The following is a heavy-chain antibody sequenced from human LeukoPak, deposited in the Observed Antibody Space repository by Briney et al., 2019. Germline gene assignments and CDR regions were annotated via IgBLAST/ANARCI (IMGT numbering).Heavy chain of an antibody. D-gene: IGHD3-3*01. CDR3: ARGGTTIFGVVTDAFDI. J-gene: IGHJ3*02. CDR2: IYYSGST. CDR1: GGSISSGGYY. Sequence: SETLSLTCTVSGGSISSGGYYWSWIRQHPGKGLEWIGYIYYSGSTYYNPSLKSRVTISVDTSKNQFSLKLSSVTAADTAVYYCARGGTTIFGVVTDAFDIWGQGTMVTVSS. V-gene: IGHV4-31*03.